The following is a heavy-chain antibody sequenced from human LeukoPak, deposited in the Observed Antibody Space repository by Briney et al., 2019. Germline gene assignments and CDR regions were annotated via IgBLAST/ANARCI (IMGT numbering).Heavy chain of an antibody. CDR1: GGSISSSSYY. CDR3: ARAEAYCGGDCQYYFDY. D-gene: IGHD2-21*02. J-gene: IGHJ4*02. Sequence: SETLSLTCTVSGGSISSSSYYCGWIRQPPGKGLEWIGSMYYSGSTYYNPSLKSRVTISVDTSKNQFSLKLSSVTAADTAVYYCARAEAYCGGDCQYYFDYWGQGTLVTVSS. V-gene: IGHV4-39*07. CDR2: MYYSGST.